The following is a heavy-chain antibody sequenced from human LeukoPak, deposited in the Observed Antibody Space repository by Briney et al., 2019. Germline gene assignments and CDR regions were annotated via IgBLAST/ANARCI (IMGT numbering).Heavy chain of an antibody. D-gene: IGHD3-9*01. CDR2: IRSKAYGGTT. CDR1: GFTFGDYV. J-gene: IGHJ4*02. Sequence: QTGGSLRLSCTASGFTFGDYVMSWVRQAPGKGLEWVGFIRSKAYGGTTEYAASVKGRFTISRDDSKSIAYLQMNSLKTEDTAVYYCAAYYDILTGYYTGLDYWGQGTLVTVSS. V-gene: IGHV3-49*04. CDR3: AAYYDILTGYYTGLDY.